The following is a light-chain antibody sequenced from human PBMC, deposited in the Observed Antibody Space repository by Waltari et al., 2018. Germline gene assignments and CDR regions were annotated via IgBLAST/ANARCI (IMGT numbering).Light chain of an antibody. Sequence: DIQMTQSPSSLSAFVGEQVTITCRASQGISSWLAWYQQKPGKAPKLLIYAASSLQSGVPSRFSGSGSGTDYTLTISSLPPEDFATYYCQQGYNTPYSFGQGTKVEIK. CDR3: QQGYNTPYS. J-gene: IGKJ2*03. V-gene: IGKV1-12*01. CDR1: QGISSW. CDR2: AAS.